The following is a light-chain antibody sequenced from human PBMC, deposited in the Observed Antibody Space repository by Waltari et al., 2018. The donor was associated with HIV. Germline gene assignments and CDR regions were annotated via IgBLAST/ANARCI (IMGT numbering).Light chain of an antibody. J-gene: IGKJ4*01. CDR2: DAS. CDR3: QHRASWPLT. V-gene: IGKV3-11*01. CDR1: QSISNR. Sequence: TVLTQSPGTLSFSPGERATLSCRASQSISNRVAWYQQKPGQAPRLLIYDASNRASAIPARFSGSGSGTDFTLTISGLEPEDFAVYYCQHRASWPLTFGGGTKVEIK.